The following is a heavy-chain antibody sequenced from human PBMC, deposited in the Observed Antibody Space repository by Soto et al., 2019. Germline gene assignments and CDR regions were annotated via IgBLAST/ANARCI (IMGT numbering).Heavy chain of an antibody. Sequence: GGSLRLSCAASGFTFSSYAMHWVRQAPGKGLEWVAVISYDGSNKYYADSVKGRFTISRDNSKNTLYLQMNSLRAEDTAVYYCAREVLRRLDPWGQGTLVTVSS. J-gene: IGHJ5*02. CDR2: ISYDGSNK. CDR3: AREVLRRLDP. CDR1: GFTFSSYA. V-gene: IGHV3-30-3*01. D-gene: IGHD1-20*01.